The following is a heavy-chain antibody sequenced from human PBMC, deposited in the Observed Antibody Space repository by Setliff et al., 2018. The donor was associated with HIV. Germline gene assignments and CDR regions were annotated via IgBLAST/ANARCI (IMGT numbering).Heavy chain of an antibody. CDR3: ARGDTAMVYFDY. CDR2: IIPILGTA. Sequence: ASVMVSCKASGGTFSSYAISWVRQAPGQGLEWMGGIIPILGTANYAQKFQGRVTITADESTSTAYMELSSLRSEDTAVYYCARGDTAMVYFDYWGQGTLVTVSS. D-gene: IGHD5-18*01. J-gene: IGHJ4*02. CDR1: GGTFSSYA. V-gene: IGHV1-69*13.